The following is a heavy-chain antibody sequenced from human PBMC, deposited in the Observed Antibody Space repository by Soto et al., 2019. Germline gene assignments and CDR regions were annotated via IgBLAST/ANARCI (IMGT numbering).Heavy chain of an antibody. J-gene: IGHJ4*02. D-gene: IGHD4-17*01. CDR3: ARDGAVTVTTSYFDY. Sequence: QVQLVQSGAEVKKPGSSVKVSCKASGGTFSRNAINWVRQAPGQGLEWMGGIIPLFGTTNYAQNFQGRVTXTXXXSXXTAYMELSSLRSEDTAVYYCARDGAVTVTTSYFDYWGQGTLVSVSS. CDR1: GGTFSRNA. CDR2: IIPLFGTT. V-gene: IGHV1-69*05.